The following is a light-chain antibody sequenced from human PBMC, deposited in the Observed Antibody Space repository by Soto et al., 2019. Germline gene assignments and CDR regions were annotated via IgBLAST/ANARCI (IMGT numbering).Light chain of an antibody. Sequence: QSALTQPPSASGSPGQSVTISCTGTSSDVGGYNYVSWYQQHPGKAPKLMIYEVSNRPSGVSNRFSGSKSGNTASLTISGLQAEDEADYYCSSHTSSNTHVVFGGGTKLTVL. J-gene: IGLJ2*01. V-gene: IGLV2-14*01. CDR2: EVS. CDR1: SSDVGGYNY. CDR3: SSHTSSNTHVV.